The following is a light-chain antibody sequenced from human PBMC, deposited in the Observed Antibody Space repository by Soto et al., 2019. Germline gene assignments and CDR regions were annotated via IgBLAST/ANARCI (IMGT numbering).Light chain of an antibody. CDR3: CSYAGSYTIYV. J-gene: IGLJ1*01. Sequence: SVLTQPPSASWSPGQSVTISCTGTSFDVCGYNYVSWYQQHPGKAPQVLMYEVSKRPSGVPDRFSGSKSGNTASLTISGLQAEDEADYYCCSYAGSYTIYVYGTGTKVTVL. CDR1: SFDVCGYNY. CDR2: EVS. V-gene: IGLV2-8*01.